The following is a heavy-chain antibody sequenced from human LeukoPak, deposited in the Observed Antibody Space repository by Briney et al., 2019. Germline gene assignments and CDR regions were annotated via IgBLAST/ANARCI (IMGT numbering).Heavy chain of an antibody. D-gene: IGHD1-26*01. CDR2: IYPGDTDT. CDR1: GSIFTTYW. J-gene: IGHJ4*02. V-gene: IGHV5-51*01. Sequence: GAPLQISCKGSGSIFTTYWIASLRQLPGKGLEWMVVIYPGDTDTRYSPSFQGQVTLSADKSISTAYLQWGSLKASYTAIYYCARALVGAATLSYWGQGTLVTVSS. CDR3: ARALVGAATLSY.